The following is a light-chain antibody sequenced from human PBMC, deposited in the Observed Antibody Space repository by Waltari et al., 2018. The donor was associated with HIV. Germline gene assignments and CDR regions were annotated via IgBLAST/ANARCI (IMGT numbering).Light chain of an antibody. Sequence: QSVLTQPPPASGTPGQRVTISCSGSNSNIRSNTVNWYQQLPGTAPKLLIYTNNQRPSGVPDRFSGSKSGTSASLAISRLQSEDEADYYCAAWDDSLNGVVFGGGTRLTVL. CDR3: AAWDDSLNGVV. J-gene: IGLJ3*02. CDR2: TNN. CDR1: NSNIRSNT. V-gene: IGLV1-44*01.